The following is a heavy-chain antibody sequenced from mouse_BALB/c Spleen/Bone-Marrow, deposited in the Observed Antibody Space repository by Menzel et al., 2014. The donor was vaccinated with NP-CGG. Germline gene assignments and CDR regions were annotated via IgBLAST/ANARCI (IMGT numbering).Heavy chain of an antibody. CDR2: INSNGGST. CDR1: GFTFSSYG. V-gene: IGHV5-6-3*01. Sequence: EVKLMESGGGLVQPGGSLKLSCAASGFTFSSYGMSWVRQTPDKRLELVATINSNGGSTYYPDSVKGRFTISRDNAKNTLYPQMSSLKSEDTAMYCCARDMITTRGFAYWGQGTLVTVSA. CDR3: ARDMITTRGFAY. J-gene: IGHJ3*01. D-gene: IGHD2-4*01.